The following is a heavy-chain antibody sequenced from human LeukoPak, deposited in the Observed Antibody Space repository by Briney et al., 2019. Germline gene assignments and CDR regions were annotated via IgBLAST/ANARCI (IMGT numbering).Heavy chain of an antibody. V-gene: IGHV4-39*07. D-gene: IGHD6-13*01. Sequence: SETLSLTCTVSGYSISSSSYYWGWIRQPPGKGLEWIGSIYYSGSTYYNPSLKSRVTISVDTSKNQFSLKLSSVTAADTAVYYCARDLMSGGIAAAAPFDYWGQGTLVTVSS. J-gene: IGHJ4*02. CDR1: GYSISSSSYY. CDR2: IYYSGST. CDR3: ARDLMSGGIAAAAPFDY.